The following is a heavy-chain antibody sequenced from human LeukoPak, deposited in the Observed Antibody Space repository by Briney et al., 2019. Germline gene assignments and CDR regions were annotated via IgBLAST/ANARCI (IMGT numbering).Heavy chain of an antibody. V-gene: IGHV4-4*07. Sequence: PSETLSLTCTVSGGSISSYYWSWVRQPAGKGLEWIGRIYTSGSTNYNPSLKSRVTMSVDTSKNQFSLKLSSVTAADTAVYHCARGSQGYDSSGYHWFDYWGQGTLVTVSS. CDR2: IYTSGST. D-gene: IGHD3-22*01. CDR1: GGSISSYY. J-gene: IGHJ4*02. CDR3: ARGSQGYDSSGYHWFDY.